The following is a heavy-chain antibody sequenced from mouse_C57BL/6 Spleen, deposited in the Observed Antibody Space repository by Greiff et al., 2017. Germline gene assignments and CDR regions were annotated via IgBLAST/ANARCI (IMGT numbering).Heavy chain of an antibody. CDR1: GFSLTSYG. CDR3: ARVYGNYPYFDY. D-gene: IGHD2-1*01. CDR2: IWSGGST. V-gene: IGHV2-2*01. J-gene: IGHJ2*01. Sequence: VQLQQSGPGLVQPSQSLSITCTVSGFSLTSYGVHWVRQSPGKGLEWLGVIWSGGSTDYNAAFISRLSISKDNSKSQVFFKMNSLQADDTAIYYCARVYGNYPYFDYWGQGTTLTVSS.